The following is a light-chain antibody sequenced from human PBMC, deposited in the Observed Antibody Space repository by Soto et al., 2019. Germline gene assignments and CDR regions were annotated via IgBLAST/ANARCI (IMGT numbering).Light chain of an antibody. CDR3: QQYNSWLWT. Sequence: DIVMTQSPATLSVSPGESATLSCRASQSVSSNLAWYQQKTGQAPRLLIYGESTRATGIPDRFSGSGSGTELTLIISSLQSEDSAVYYCQQYNSWLWTXGQGTKVDIK. CDR1: QSVSSN. V-gene: IGKV3-15*01. CDR2: GES. J-gene: IGKJ1*01.